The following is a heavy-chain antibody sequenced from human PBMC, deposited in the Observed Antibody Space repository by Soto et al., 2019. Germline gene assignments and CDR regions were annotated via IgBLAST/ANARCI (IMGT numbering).Heavy chain of an antibody. Sequence: QVQLVQSGAEVKEHGASVKVSCKPSGYTFTSYDINWVRQPSGQGLEWMGWMNPNSGNTGYAQKFKGRVTMTRDTTISTAYMELSSLRSEDTAVYFCARGGVLGYCTSTNCPFPDYWGQGTLVTVSS. D-gene: IGHD2-2*01. J-gene: IGHJ4*02. V-gene: IGHV1-8*01. CDR3: ARGGVLGYCTSTNCPFPDY. CDR2: MNPNSGNT. CDR1: GYTFTSYD.